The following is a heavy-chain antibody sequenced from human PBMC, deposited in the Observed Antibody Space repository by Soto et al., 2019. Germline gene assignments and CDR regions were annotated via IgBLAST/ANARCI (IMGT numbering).Heavy chain of an antibody. V-gene: IGHV1-18*01. CDR1: GYTFINYH. CDR2: INTSNGRT. D-gene: IGHD2-21*01. CDR3: AKSPRGEMATD. J-gene: IGHJ4*02. Sequence: QVQLVQSGGEVKKPGASVTVSCKASGYTFINYHIPWVPKAPGQGLEWMAWINTSNGRTDYAQRFQGRVTMTGDTSPSTAFMELRNLESDDTAVYFCAKSPRGEMATDWGQGPLVIVSS.